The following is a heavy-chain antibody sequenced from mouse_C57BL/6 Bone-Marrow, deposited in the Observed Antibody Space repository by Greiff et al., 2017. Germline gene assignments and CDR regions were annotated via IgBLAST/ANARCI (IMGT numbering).Heavy chain of an antibody. CDR2: ISSGGSYT. CDR3: ARHEGGDYYGSRYFDS. J-gene: IGHJ2*01. Sequence: EVQRVESGGDLVKPGGSLKLSCAASGFTFSSYGMSWVRQTPDKRLEWVATISSGGSYTYYPDSVKGRFTISRDNAKNTLDLQMSSLKSEDTAMYYCARHEGGDYYGSRYFDSWGQGTTLTVSS. CDR1: GFTFSSYG. V-gene: IGHV5-6*01. D-gene: IGHD1-1*01.